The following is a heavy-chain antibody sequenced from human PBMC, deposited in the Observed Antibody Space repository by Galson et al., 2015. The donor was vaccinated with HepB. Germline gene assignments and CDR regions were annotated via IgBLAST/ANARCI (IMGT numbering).Heavy chain of an antibody. D-gene: IGHD3-10*01. J-gene: IGHJ3*02. CDR2: ISSSGSTM. CDR1: GFTFSNYY. CDR3: ARARGSYAFDI. Sequence: SLRLSCAASGFTFSNYYMSWIRQAPGKGLEWVSYISSSGSTMYYADFVRGRFTISRDNTKNSLYLQMNSLRAEDTAVYYCARARGSYAFDIWGQGTMVTVSS. V-gene: IGHV3-11*01.